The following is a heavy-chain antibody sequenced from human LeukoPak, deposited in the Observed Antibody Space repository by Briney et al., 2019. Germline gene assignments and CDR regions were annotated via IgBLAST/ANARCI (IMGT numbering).Heavy chain of an antibody. Sequence: PSETLSLTCTVSGASISSSDSYWSWIRQPPGKGLEWIGSIYRRGSTSYNPSLKSRVTVSEDMSKNHFSLRLSSVTAADMAFYYCARHVQDLGIKVWGQGTTVTVSS. CDR2: IYRRGST. V-gene: IGHV4-39*01. CDR3: ARHVQDLGIKV. CDR1: GASISSSDSY. J-gene: IGHJ6*02.